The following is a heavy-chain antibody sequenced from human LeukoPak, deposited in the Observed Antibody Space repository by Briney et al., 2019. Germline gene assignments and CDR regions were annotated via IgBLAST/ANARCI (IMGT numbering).Heavy chain of an antibody. D-gene: IGHD1-1*01. CDR3: VRGSTGAFDP. CDR1: ADSITNHY. V-gene: IGHV4-59*11. CDR2: IYYSGSS. Sequence: SETLSLTCTVSADSITNHYWSWIRQPPGKGLEWIGYIYYSGSSNYNPSLKSRVTMSVDTSKNQFSLKLSFVTAADTAVYYCVRGSTGAFDPWGQGTLVTVSS. J-gene: IGHJ5*02.